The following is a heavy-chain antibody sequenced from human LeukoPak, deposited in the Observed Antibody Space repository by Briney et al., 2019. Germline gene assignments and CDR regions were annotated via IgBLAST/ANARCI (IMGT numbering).Heavy chain of an antibody. CDR3: AKGDSGHDSLLHPPGAFDH. J-gene: IGHJ4*01. CDR1: GCTFSSYW. D-gene: IGHD3-22*01. CDR2: IKQDGSEH. Sequence: GGSLSLSCTASGCTFSSYWMSWVRQAPGKGLEWVANIKQDGSEHYYMDSVNGQFTISRDRAKNSLYLQMNNLRAEDTAVYYCAKGDSGHDSLLHPPGAFDHWGKGTLVTVSS. V-gene: IGHV3-7*03.